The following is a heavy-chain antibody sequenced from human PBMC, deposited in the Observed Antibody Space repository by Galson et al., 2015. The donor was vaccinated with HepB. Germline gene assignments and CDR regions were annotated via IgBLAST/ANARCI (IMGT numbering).Heavy chain of an antibody. CDR3: AREGGTIFYGSGSYYDY. V-gene: IGHV1-2*02. CDR1: GYSFTNSF. CDR2: SNPNSGGA. Sequence: SVKVSCKASGYSFTNSFIHWVRQAPGQGLEWMGWSNPNSGGANSAQKFQDRVTLTTDTSISTAYMELSRLRSDDTAVYYCAREGGTIFYGSGSYYDYWGQGIVLTVSS. D-gene: IGHD3-10*01. J-gene: IGHJ4*02.